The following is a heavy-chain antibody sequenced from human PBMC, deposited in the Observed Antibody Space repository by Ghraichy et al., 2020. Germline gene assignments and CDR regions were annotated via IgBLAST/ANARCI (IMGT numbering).Heavy chain of an antibody. CDR2: ISRSGDTT. CDR3: ATFSVIIPDY. CDR1: GFSFSGHE. J-gene: IGHJ4*02. Sequence: GGSLRLSCAASGFSFSGHEMNWVRQAPGKGLEWVSYISRSGDTTYHADSVKGRFTISRDNAKNSLYLQMNGLRAEDTALYYCATFSVIIPDYWGQGTLVTVSS. D-gene: IGHD2-2*02. V-gene: IGHV3-48*03.